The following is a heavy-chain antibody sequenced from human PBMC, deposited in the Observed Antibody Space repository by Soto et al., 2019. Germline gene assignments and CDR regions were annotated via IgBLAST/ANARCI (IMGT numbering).Heavy chain of an antibody. CDR2: IKEDGSAK. D-gene: IGHD4-17*01. V-gene: IGHV3-7*03. CDR3: GRVSGYGDVVDS. J-gene: IGHJ5*01. Sequence: EVYLVESGGGLVQPGESLRLSCAASGFTFSRFWMNWVRQAPGKGLQWVANIKEDGSAKSCVDSVKGRFTISRDNANNVLYLQMNSLRVEDTAVYCCGRVSGYGDVVDSWGQGTLVTVSS. CDR1: GFTFSRFW.